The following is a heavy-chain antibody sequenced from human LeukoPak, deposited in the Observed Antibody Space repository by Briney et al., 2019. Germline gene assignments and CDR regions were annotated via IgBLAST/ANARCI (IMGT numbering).Heavy chain of an antibody. D-gene: IGHD6-19*01. CDR1: GFTFSDYY. V-gene: IGHV3-11*04. J-gene: IGHJ4*02. Sequence: GGSLRLSCAASGFTFSDYYMSWIRQAPGKGLEWVSYISSSGSTIYYADSLKGRFTISRDNAKNSLYLQMNSLRAEDTAVYYCATGVRGYNSALDYWGQGTLVTVSP. CDR2: ISSSGSTI. CDR3: ATGVRGYNSALDY.